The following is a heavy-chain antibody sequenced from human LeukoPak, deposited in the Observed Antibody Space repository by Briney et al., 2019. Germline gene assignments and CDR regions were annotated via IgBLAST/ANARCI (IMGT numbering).Heavy chain of an antibody. CDR3: ARDRALGY. Sequence: GGSLRLSCAASGFTLSSYWMFWVRQAPGKGLVWVSLIYSDGSTTSYADSVKGRFTISRDSAKNTLYLQMNSLRAEDTAVYYCARDRALGYWGQGTLVTVSS. CDR1: GFTLSSYW. D-gene: IGHD3-10*01. V-gene: IGHV3-74*01. CDR2: IYSDGSTT. J-gene: IGHJ4*02.